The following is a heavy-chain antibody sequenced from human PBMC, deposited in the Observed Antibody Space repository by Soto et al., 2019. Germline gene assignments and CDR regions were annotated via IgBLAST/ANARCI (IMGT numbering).Heavy chain of an antibody. D-gene: IGHD1-26*01. V-gene: IGHV1-18*01. Sequence: ASVKVSCKASGYTFTSYGISWVRQAPGQGLEWMGWISAYNGNTNYAQKLQGRVTMTTDTSTSTAYMELRSLRSDDTAVYYCARETGSGSSPDAFDIWGQGTMVTVSS. CDR2: ISAYNGNT. CDR3: ARETGSGSSPDAFDI. J-gene: IGHJ3*02. CDR1: GYTFTSYG.